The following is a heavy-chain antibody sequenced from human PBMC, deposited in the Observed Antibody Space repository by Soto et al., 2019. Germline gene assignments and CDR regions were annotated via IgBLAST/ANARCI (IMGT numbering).Heavy chain of an antibody. CDR3: ARHAPYYDFWSGPEPGGSPSHYYYYYGMDV. CDR1: GFTVTSNG. V-gene: IGHV3-23*01. Sequence: GGSLRLSCGVSGFTVTSNGVSWVRQAPGKGLEWVSAISPNGQGIWYADSVKGRFTISRDISRNTVFLQMDSLKASDTAMYYCARHAPYYDFWSGPEPGGSPSHYYYYYGMDVWGQGTTVTVSS. J-gene: IGHJ6*02. CDR2: ISPNGQGI. D-gene: IGHD3-3*01.